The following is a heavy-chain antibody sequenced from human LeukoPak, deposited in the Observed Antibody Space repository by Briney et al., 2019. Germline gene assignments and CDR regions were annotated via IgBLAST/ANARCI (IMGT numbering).Heavy chain of an antibody. CDR2: INPNSGGT. J-gene: IGHJ3*02. CDR3: ASDYSSDGFDI. CDR1: GYTFPGYF. D-gene: IGHD2-21*01. V-gene: IGHV1-2*02. Sequence: ASVKVSCKASGYTFPGYFLHWVRQAPGQGLEWMGWINPNSGGTKYAQKFQDRVIMTRDTSISTAYMELSRLRSDDTAVYYCASDYSSDGFDIWGQGTMVTVSS.